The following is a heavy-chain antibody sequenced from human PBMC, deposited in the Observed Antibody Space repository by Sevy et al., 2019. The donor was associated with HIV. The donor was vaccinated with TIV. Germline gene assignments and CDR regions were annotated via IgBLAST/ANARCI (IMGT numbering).Heavy chain of an antibody. Sequence: GGSLRLSCAASGFTFSANWMNWVRQAPGKGLEWVANIKGDGSDKHYVDSVEGGFTISRDNANNLLFLQMNSLRVEDTAVYYWEHETFGRFESWGQGTLVTVSS. D-gene: IGHD3-16*01. CDR1: GFTFSANW. V-gene: IGHV3-7*01. J-gene: IGHJ4*02. CDR3: EHETFGRFES. CDR2: IKGDGSDK.